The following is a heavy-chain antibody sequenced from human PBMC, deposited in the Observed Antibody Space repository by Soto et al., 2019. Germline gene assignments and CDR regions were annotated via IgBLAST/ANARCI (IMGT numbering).Heavy chain of an antibody. V-gene: IGHV5-51*01. CDR3: ARQVSGGSGSYYKVRAENWFDP. D-gene: IGHD3-10*01. CDR1: GYRFTSYG. Sequence: ASLKISCKGCGYRFTSYGIGWVRQMPGKGLEWMGIIYPGDSDTRYSPSFQGQVTISADKSISTAYLQWSSLKASDTAMYYCARQVSGGSGSYYKVRAENWFDPWGQGTLVTASS. J-gene: IGHJ5*02. CDR2: IYPGDSDT.